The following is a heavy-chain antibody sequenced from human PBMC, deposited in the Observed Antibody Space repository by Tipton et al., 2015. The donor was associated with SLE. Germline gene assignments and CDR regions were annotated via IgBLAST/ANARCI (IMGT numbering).Heavy chain of an antibody. Sequence: LRLSCTVSADSISSGGGYYWTWIRQHPGKGLEWIGNIYHSGSTYYNPSLKSRLTISVDTSKNQFSLKLSSVTAADTAVYYCARGVLSSSWTLDGMDVWGQGTTVTVSS. CDR3: ARGVLSSSWTLDGMDV. CDR1: ADSISSGGGYY. D-gene: IGHD6-13*01. J-gene: IGHJ6*02. CDR2: IYHSGST. V-gene: IGHV4-31*02.